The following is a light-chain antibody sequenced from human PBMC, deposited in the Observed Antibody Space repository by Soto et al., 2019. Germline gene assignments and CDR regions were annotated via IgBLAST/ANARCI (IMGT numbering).Light chain of an antibody. CDR3: QQYHDWPPLT. Sequence: ETVMTQSPATLSVSPGERATLSCRASQSVSSNLAWYQQKPGQAPRLLIYGASTRATGIPDRFSGSGSGTDFSLTINGLQSEDFAVYYCQQYHDWPPLTFGGGTKVEIK. V-gene: IGKV3D-15*01. CDR1: QSVSSN. CDR2: GAS. J-gene: IGKJ4*01.